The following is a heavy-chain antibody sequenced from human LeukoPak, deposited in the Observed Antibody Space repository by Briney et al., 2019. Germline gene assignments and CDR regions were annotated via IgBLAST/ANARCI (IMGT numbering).Heavy chain of an antibody. D-gene: IGHD3-10*01. CDR1: GYTFTDNY. Sequence: ASVKVSCKASGYTFTDNYMHWVRQAPGQGLEWMGWINPNSGDTNYAQRFQGGVTMTRDTSISTAYMELSRLTYDDTAMYYCARGRRENYYGSGSIWGQGTLVTVSS. J-gene: IGHJ4*02. CDR3: ARGRRENYYGSGSI. CDR2: INPNSGDT. V-gene: IGHV1-2*02.